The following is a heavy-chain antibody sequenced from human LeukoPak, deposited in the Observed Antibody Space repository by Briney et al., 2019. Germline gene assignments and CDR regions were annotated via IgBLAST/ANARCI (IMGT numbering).Heavy chain of an antibody. CDR2: ISGSSGTI. J-gene: IGHJ3*02. CDR3: ARGLRGGFDI. Sequence: GGSLRLSCVASGFTFSSYSMNWVRQAPGKGREWVSYISGSSGTIYYADSMKGRFTISRDNAKNSLYLRINSLRAEDTAVYYCARGLRGGFDIWGQGTMVTVSS. V-gene: IGHV3-48*01. CDR1: GFTFSSYS. D-gene: IGHD2-15*01.